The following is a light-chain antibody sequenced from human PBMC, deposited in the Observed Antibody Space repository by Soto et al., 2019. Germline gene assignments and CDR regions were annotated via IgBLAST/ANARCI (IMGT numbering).Light chain of an antibody. J-gene: IGLJ3*02. CDR3: AAWDDSLNGWV. CDR1: SSNIGSNT. Sequence: QSVLTQPPSASGTPGQRVTITCSGSSSNIGSNTVNWYQQLPGTAPKLLIYTSNQRPSGVPDRFSGSKSGTSASLAISGLQSEDEADYYCAAWDDSLNGWVFGGGTKLTV. CDR2: TSN. V-gene: IGLV1-44*01.